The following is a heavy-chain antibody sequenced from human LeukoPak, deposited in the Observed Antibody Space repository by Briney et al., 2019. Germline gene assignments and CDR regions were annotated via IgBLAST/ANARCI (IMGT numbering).Heavy chain of an antibody. CDR2: IWYDGSNK. V-gene: IGHV3-33*01. Sequence: GGSLRLSCAASGFSFSNYDMHWVRQAPGKGLEWVAVIWYDGSNKYYADSVKGRFTISRDNSKNTLYLQMNILRVEDTAVYYCARGDPTVTTKQNFDYWGQGTLVTVSS. J-gene: IGHJ4*02. D-gene: IGHD4-17*01. CDR1: GFSFSNYD. CDR3: ARGDPTVTTKQNFDY.